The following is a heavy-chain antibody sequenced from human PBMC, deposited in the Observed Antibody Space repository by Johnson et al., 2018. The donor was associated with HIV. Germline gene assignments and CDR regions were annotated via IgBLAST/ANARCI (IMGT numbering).Heavy chain of an antibody. D-gene: IGHD3-10*01. J-gene: IGHJ3*02. Sequence: QVQLVESGGGVVQPGRSLRLSCAASGFTFSSYGMHWVRQAPGKGLEWVAVISYDGSNKYHADSVKGRFTISRDNSKNTLYLQMNSLRAEDTAVYYCAKCGDADAFDIWGQGTMVTVSS. V-gene: IGHV3-30*18. CDR3: AKCGDADAFDI. CDR2: ISYDGSNK. CDR1: GFTFSSYG.